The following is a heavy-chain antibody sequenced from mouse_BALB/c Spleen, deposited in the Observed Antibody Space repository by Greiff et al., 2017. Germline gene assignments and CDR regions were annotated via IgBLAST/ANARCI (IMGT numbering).Heavy chain of an antibody. CDR2: INPSNGGT. D-gene: IGHD2-1*01. V-gene: IGHV1S81*02. Sequence: VQLQQSGAELVKPGASVKLSCKASGYTFTSYYMYWVKQRPGQGLEWIGEINPSNGGTNFNEKFKSKATLTVDKSSSTAYMQLSSLTSEDSAVYYCTRYGNLFAYWGQGTLVTVSA. J-gene: IGHJ3*01. CDR3: TRYGNLFAY. CDR1: GYTFTSYY.